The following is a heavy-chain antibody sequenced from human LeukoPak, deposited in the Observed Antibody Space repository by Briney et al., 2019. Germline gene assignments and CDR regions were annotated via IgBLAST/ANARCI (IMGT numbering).Heavy chain of an antibody. Sequence: GASVKVSCKASGYTFTGYYMRWVRQAPGQGLEWMGWMNPNSGNTGYAQKFQGRVTMTRNTSISTAYMELSSLRSEDTAVYYCARGLGASGSSLWGQGTLVTVSS. CDR1: GYTFTGYY. CDR2: MNPNSGNT. V-gene: IGHV1-8*02. CDR3: ARGLGASGSSL. D-gene: IGHD6-13*01. J-gene: IGHJ4*02.